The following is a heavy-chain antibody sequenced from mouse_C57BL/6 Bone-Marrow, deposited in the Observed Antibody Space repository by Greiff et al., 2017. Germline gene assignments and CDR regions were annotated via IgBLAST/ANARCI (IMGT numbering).Heavy chain of an antibody. J-gene: IGHJ3*01. V-gene: IGHV1-81*01. CDR1: GYTFTSYG. D-gene: IGHD1-1*01. Sequence: VQGVESGAELARPGASVKLSCKASGYTFTSYGISWVKQRTGQGLEWIGEIYPRSGNTYYNEKFKGKATLTADKSSSTAYMELRSLTSEDSAVYFCARKLRAYWGQGTLVTVSA. CDR3: ARKLRAY. CDR2: IYPRSGNT.